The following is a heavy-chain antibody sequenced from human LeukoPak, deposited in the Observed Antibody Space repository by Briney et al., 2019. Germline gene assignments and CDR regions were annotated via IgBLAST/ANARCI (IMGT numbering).Heavy chain of an antibody. CDR1: GFTFDDYG. V-gene: IGHV3-20*04. CDR2: INWNGGST. J-gene: IGHJ4*02. Sequence: GGSLRLSCAASGFTFDDYGMSWVRQAPGKGLEWVSGINWNGGSTGYADSVKGRFTISRDNAKNSLYLQMNSLRAEDTALYYCARGYCSGGSCYFYFDYWGQGTLVTVSS. CDR3: ARGYCSGGSCYFYFDY. D-gene: IGHD2-15*01.